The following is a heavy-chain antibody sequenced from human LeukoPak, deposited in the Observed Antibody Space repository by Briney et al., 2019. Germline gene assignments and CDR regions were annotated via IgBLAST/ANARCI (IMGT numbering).Heavy chain of an antibody. Sequence: GGSLRLSCGACGFDLSTYEMNWVRQAPGKGLEWIADITISGHTKNYADSVKGRFSISRDNARTSLYLQMHSLRVEATGVYYCARGDPHADLWGQGTLVTVSS. J-gene: IGHJ5*02. CDR3: ARGDPHADL. V-gene: IGHV3-48*03. D-gene: IGHD1-26*01. CDR2: ITISGHTK. CDR1: GFDLSTYE.